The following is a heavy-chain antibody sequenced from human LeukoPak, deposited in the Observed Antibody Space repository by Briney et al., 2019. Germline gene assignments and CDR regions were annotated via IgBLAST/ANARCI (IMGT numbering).Heavy chain of an antibody. CDR2: IKNDGSGK. D-gene: IGHD3-22*01. J-gene: IGHJ4*02. V-gene: IGHV3-7*01. CDR1: GFTFSSYW. CDR3: ARDRSNERYYYDSSGDFDH. Sequence: PGGSLRLSXAASGFTFSSYWMSWVRQTPGKGLEWVANIKNDGSGKYYVDSVKGRFTISRDNAKNSLYLQMNSLRAEDTAVYYCARDRSNERYYYDSSGDFDHWGQGTLVTVSS.